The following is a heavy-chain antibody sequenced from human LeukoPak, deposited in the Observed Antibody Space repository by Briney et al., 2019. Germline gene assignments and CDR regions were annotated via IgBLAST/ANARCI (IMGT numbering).Heavy chain of an antibody. CDR1: GFTFSSYA. J-gene: IGHJ4*02. Sequence: GGSLRLSCAASGFTFSSYAMSWVRQAPGKGLEWVSAISGSGGSTYYADSVKGRFTISRDNSENTLYLQMNSLRAEDTAVYYCAKVRDSSGYYYDYWGQGTLVTVSS. CDR2: ISGSGGST. CDR3: AKVRDSSGYYYDY. D-gene: IGHD3-22*01. V-gene: IGHV3-23*01.